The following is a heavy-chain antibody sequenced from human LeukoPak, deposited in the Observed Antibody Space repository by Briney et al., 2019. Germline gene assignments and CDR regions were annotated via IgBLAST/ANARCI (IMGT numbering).Heavy chain of an antibody. Sequence: GASVKVSCKAAGYTFTGYYMFWVRQAPGQGLEWMGRINPNSGGTNYAQKFQGRVTMTRDTSISTAYMELSRLRSDDTAVYYCARGYCSGGSCYSVENWFDPRGQGTLVTVSS. CDR3: ARGYCSGGSCYSVENWFDP. V-gene: IGHV1-2*06. CDR2: INPNSGGT. CDR1: GYTFTGYY. D-gene: IGHD2-15*01. J-gene: IGHJ5*02.